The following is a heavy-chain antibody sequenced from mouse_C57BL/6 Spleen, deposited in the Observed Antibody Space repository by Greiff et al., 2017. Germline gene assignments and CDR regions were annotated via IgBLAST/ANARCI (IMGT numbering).Heavy chain of an antibody. Sequence: EVKVVESGGGLVQPKGSLKLSCAASGFSFNTYAMNWVRQAPGKGLEWVARIRSKSNNYATYYADSVKDRFTISRDDSESMLYLQMNNLKTEDTARYYGVRGGYGSSYGAMDYWGQGTSVTVSS. D-gene: IGHD1-1*01. CDR2: IRSKSNNYAT. V-gene: IGHV10-1*01. CDR3: VRGGYGSSYGAMDY. J-gene: IGHJ4*01. CDR1: GFSFNTYA.